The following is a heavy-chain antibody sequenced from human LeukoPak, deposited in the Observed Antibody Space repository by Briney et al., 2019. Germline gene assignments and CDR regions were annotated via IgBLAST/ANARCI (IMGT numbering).Heavy chain of an antibody. CDR1: GGAISNYY. J-gene: IGHJ3*02. Sequence: PSETLSLTCTVSGGAISNYYWSWIRQSAGKGLEWIGQIYACGGTNYNPSLKSRVTMSADKSKNQISLRLSSVTAADTAVYYCARNRSNDYGEVPFDIWGQGTMVTVSS. CDR3: ARNRSNDYGEVPFDI. CDR2: IYACGGT. D-gene: IGHD4-17*01. V-gene: IGHV4-4*07.